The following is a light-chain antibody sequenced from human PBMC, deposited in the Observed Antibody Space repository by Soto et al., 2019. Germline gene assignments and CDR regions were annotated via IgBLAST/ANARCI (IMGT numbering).Light chain of an antibody. J-gene: IGKJ5*01. V-gene: IGKV3-20*01. CDR3: QQYYNWPRT. CDR1: QSVSSSF. Sequence: EIVLTQSPGTLSLSPGGRTTVACRSSQSVSSSFLAWYQQKPGQAPRLLIYGASSRATGIPDRFSGSGSGTDFTLTISRLEPEDFAVYYCQQYYNWPRTFGQGTRLEIK. CDR2: GAS.